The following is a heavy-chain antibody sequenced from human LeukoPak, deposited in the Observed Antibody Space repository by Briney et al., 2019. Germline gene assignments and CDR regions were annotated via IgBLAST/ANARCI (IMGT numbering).Heavy chain of an antibody. D-gene: IGHD6-13*01. Sequence: SETLSLTCTVSGASISSYYWSWIRQPPGGGLEWVGYIYHSGSTNYNPSLKSRVTISVDTSKNQFSLKLISVTAADTAVYYCARALRQQLLTGWFDPWGQGTLVTVSS. CDR3: ARALRQQLLTGWFDP. J-gene: IGHJ5*02. V-gene: IGHV4-59*01. CDR1: GASISSYY. CDR2: IYHSGST.